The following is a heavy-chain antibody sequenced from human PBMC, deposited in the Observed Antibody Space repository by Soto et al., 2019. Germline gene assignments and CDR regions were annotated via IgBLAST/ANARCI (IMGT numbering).Heavy chain of an antibody. J-gene: IGHJ4*02. Sequence: GGSLRLSCAASGFTFSSYAMSWVRQAPGKGLEWVSAISGSGGSTYYADSVKGRFTISRDNSKNTLYLQMNSLRAEDTAVYYCAKSQYRYFDWLLSQWGQGTLVTVSS. D-gene: IGHD3-9*01. V-gene: IGHV3-23*01. CDR1: GFTFSSYA. CDR2: ISGSGGST. CDR3: AKSQYRYFDWLLSQ.